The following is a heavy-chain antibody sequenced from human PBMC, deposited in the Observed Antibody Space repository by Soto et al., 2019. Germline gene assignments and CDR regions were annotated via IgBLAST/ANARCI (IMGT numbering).Heavy chain of an antibody. J-gene: IGHJ4*02. V-gene: IGHV4-39*01. CDR2: VFYSGTT. D-gene: IGHD1-1*01. CDR1: GGSISSNSYY. Sequence: QLQLQESGPGLVKPSETLSLTCTVSGGSISSNSYYWGWIRQPPGKGLEWIGSVFYSGTTYYNPSLKSRVTLSGDTSKNEFSLKLSSVTAADTAVYYCARQGISVAFTHNLYYFDYWGQGTLVTVSS. CDR3: ARQGISVAFTHNLYYFDY.